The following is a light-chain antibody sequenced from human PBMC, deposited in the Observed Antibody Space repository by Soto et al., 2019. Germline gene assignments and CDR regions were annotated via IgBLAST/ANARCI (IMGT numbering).Light chain of an antibody. CDR3: QQYNSYST. CDR2: KAS. Sequence: DLQMTQSPSTLSASVGDRVTITCRASQSISSWLAWYQQKPGKAPKLLIYKASSLESGVPSRFSGSGSGTEFTLTISSLQPDDFATYYCQQYNSYSTFGQGTKVXIK. CDR1: QSISSW. J-gene: IGKJ1*01. V-gene: IGKV1-5*03.